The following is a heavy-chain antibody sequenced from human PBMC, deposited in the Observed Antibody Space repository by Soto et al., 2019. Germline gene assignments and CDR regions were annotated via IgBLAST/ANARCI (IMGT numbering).Heavy chain of an antibody. J-gene: IGHJ3*02. V-gene: IGHV3-7*01. CDR2: IKQDGSEK. CDR3: AREHDYGDTNDAFDI. Sequence: SLRLSCAASGFTFSSYWMSWVRQAPGKGLEWVANIKQDGSEKYYVDSVKGRFTISRDNAKNSLYLQMNSLRAEDTAVYYCAREHDYGDTNDAFDIWGQGTMVTVSS. D-gene: IGHD4-17*01. CDR1: GFTFSSYW.